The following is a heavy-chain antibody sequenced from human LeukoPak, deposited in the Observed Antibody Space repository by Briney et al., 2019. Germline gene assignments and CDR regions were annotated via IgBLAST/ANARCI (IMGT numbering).Heavy chain of an antibody. CDR1: GGSISTYY. CDR3: ARVDGTPEDY. Sequence: SETLSLTCNVFGGSISTYYWSWIRQPPGKGLEWIGCVYYSGSTNYNPALKSRVAISVDTSKNQISLKLSSVTAADTAVYYCARVDGTPEDYWGQGTLVTVSS. CDR2: VYYSGST. V-gene: IGHV4-59*01. J-gene: IGHJ4*02.